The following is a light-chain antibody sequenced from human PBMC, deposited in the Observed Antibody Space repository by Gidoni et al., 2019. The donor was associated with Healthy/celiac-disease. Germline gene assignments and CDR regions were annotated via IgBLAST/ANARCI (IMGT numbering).Light chain of an antibody. J-gene: IGKJ1*01. CDR2: AAS. CDR1: QSISSY. Sequence: DIQMTQSPSSLSASVGDRVTITCRASQSISSYLNWYQQKPGKAPKLLIYAASSLQSGVPSRFSGSGSGTDFTLTISSLQPEDFATYYCQQRYSTPRTFXHXTKVXIK. V-gene: IGKV1-39*01. CDR3: QQRYSTPRT.